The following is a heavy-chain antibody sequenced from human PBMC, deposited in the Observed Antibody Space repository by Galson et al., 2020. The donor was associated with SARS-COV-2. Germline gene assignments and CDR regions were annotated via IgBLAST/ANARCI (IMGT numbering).Heavy chain of an antibody. J-gene: IGHJ5*02. CDR2: IIPIFGTA. CDR1: GGTFSSYA. Sequence: SVKVSCKASGGTFSSYAISWVRQAPGQGLEWMGGIIPIFGTANYAQKFQGRVTITADESTSTAYMELSSLRSEDTAVYYCAREHPTIYKRFDPWGQGTLVTVSS. V-gene: IGHV1-69*13. CDR3: AREHPTIYKRFDP. D-gene: IGHD3-3*01.